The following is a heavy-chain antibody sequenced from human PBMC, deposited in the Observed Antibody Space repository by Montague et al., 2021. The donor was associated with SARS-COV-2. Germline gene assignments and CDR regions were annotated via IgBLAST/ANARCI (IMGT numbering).Heavy chain of an antibody. D-gene: IGHD3-10*01. J-gene: IGHJ6*02. CDR3: ARGVTMVQGVISRYYYCYGMDV. CDR2: IGTAGDT. V-gene: IGHV3-13*04. Sequence: SLRLSCAASGFTFSSYDMHWVRQATGKGLEWVSAIGTAGDTYYPGSVKGRFTISRENAKNSLYLQMNSLRAGDTAVYYCARGVTMVQGVISRYYYCYGMDVWGQGTTVTVSS. CDR1: GFTFSSYD.